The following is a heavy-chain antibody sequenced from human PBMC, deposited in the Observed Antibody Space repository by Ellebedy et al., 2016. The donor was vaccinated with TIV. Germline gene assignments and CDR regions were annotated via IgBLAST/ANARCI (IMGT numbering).Heavy chain of an antibody. CDR3: AKESGVGGTNSYFDY. V-gene: IGHV3-30*18. CDR1: GFFFSSHG. J-gene: IGHJ4*02. CDR2: ISYDGSIS. Sequence: PGGSLRLSCAASGFFFSSHGMHWVRQAPGKGLEWVAVISYDGSISYYGDSVKGRLTISRDNSKNTLYLQMTSLRLEDTAVYYCAKESGVGGTNSYFDYWGQGSLVTVSS. D-gene: IGHD1-26*01.